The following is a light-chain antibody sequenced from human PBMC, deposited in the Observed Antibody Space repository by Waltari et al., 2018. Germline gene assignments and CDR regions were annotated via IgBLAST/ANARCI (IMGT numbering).Light chain of an antibody. CDR2: RND. CDR3: AAWDGSLSGWV. V-gene: IGLV1-47*01. CDR1: SSDIGSNF. Sequence: QSVLTQPPSVSETPGQRVTISCSGGSSDIGSNFVYWYQHVPGTAPRLLISRNDQRPYGVPDRVAGSKSGTSASLAISGLRPEDEADYYCAAWDGSLSGWVFGGGTKVTVL. J-gene: IGLJ3*02.